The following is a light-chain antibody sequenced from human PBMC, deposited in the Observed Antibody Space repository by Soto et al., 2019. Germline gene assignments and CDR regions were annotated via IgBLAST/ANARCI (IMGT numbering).Light chain of an antibody. J-gene: IGKJ2*01. CDR1: QSLRHHNGYYY. V-gene: IGKV2-28*01. CDR3: IQTLQAPYS. CDR2: LGS. Sequence: DLVMTQSPLSLPVTPGEPASISCRSSQSLRHHNGYYYLDWYLQKPGQSPQVLIYLGSNRASGGRDRGSGSGSGTVLTLKISRVEAEDVGVYYCIQTLQAPYSFGQGTKLEIK.